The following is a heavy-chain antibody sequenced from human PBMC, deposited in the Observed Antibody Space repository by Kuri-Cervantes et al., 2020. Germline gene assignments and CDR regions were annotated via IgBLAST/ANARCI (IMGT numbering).Heavy chain of an antibody. V-gene: IGHV3-43*01. D-gene: IGHD3-22*01. CDR1: GFTFDDYT. J-gene: IGHJ4*02. CDR2: ISWDGGST. Sequence: GESLKISCAASGFTFDDYTMHWVRQAPGKGLEWVSLISWDGGSTYYADSVRGRFTISRDNSKTSLYLQMNSLRAEDTALYYCAKRMGSSGRQYYFDSWGQGTLVTVSS. CDR3: AKRMGSSGRQYYFDS.